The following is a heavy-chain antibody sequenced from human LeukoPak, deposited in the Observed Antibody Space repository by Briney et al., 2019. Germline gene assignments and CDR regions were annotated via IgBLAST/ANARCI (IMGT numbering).Heavy chain of an antibody. CDR2: ISGSGGST. D-gene: IGHD3-3*01. CDR1: GFTFSSYA. V-gene: IGHV3-23*01. Sequence: PGGSLRLSCAASGFTFSSYAMSWVRQAPGKGLEWVSAISGSGGSTYYADSVKGRFTISRDNSRNTLYLQMNSLRAEDTTMYYCARGSLAWSGTFDYWGQGTLVTVSS. J-gene: IGHJ4*02. CDR3: ARGSLAWSGTFDY.